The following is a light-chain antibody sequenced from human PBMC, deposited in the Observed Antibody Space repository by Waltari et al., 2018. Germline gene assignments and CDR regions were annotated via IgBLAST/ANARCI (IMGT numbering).Light chain of an antibody. J-gene: IGLJ3*02. Sequence: QSALTQPASVSGSPGQSITISCTGTSRDVGSHDFNLASWYQQHTGKAPKLMIYEGNKRPSGVSSRFSGSKSGNTASLTISGLQAEDEADYYCCSYAGSDTWVFGGGTKLTVL. V-gene: IGLV2-23*01. CDR2: EGN. CDR3: CSYAGSDTWV. CDR1: SRDVGSHDFNL.